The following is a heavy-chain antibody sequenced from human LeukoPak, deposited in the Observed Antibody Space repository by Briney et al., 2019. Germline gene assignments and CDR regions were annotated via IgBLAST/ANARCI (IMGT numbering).Heavy chain of an antibody. D-gene: IGHD3-22*01. V-gene: IGHV3-30*02. CDR3: ARALKYYYDSSDQTDFDY. Sequence: GGSLRLSCAASGFTFSNYGMHWVRQAPGKGLEWVAFIRLDGSDKYYADSVRGRFTISSDNSKNTLYLQMNSLRAEDTAVYYCARALKYYYDSSDQTDFDYWGQGTLVTVSS. J-gene: IGHJ4*02. CDR1: GFTFSNYG. CDR2: IRLDGSDK.